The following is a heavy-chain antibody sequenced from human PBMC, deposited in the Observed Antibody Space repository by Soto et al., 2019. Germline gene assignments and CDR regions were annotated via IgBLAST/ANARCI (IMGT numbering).Heavy chain of an antibody. V-gene: IGHV3-21*01. CDR1: GFTLSSYS. CDR2: ISSTSSHI. J-gene: IGHJ6*02. D-gene: IGHD3-3*01. Sequence: EGQLVESGGCLVKPGGSLRLSCAASGFTLSSYSMNWVRRAPGKGLEWVSVISSTSSHIFYADSVKGRFTISRDNAKNSLYLQMNSLRAEDTSVYYCARDYGGDFWSGINGMDVWGQGTTVTVSS. CDR3: ARDYGGDFWSGINGMDV.